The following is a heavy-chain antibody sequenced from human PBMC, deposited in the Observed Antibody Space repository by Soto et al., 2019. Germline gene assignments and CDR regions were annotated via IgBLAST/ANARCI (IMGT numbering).Heavy chain of an antibody. Sequence: EAQLLESGGGLVQPGGSLRLSCAASGFTFSNYAMSWVRQAPGKGLEWVSAISGSGAGTYYADSVKGRFTVSRDNSKNTLFLQMNSLRDADTAVYYCAKGQSRTSSYWFDPWGQGTLASVSA. CDR3: AKGQSRTSSYWFDP. D-gene: IGHD2-2*01. J-gene: IGHJ5*02. CDR2: ISGSGAGT. CDR1: GFTFSNYA. V-gene: IGHV3-23*01.